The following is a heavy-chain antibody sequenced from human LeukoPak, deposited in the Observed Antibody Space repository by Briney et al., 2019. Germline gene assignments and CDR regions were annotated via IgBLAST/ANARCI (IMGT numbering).Heavy chain of an antibody. Sequence: PSQTLSLTCTVSGGSISSGDFYWSWIRQPPEKGLEYIGYIYHSGITFYNPSLRSRVTVSIDTSENQFSLKLSSVTAADTAVYYCARDRSTVDYYGLDVWGQGTTVIVSS. CDR1: GGSISSGDFY. CDR3: ARDRSTVDYYGLDV. CDR2: IYHSGIT. D-gene: IGHD4-11*01. V-gene: IGHV4-30-4*01. J-gene: IGHJ6*02.